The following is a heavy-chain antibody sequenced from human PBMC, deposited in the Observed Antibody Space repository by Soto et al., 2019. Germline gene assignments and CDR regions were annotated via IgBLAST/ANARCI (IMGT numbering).Heavy chain of an antibody. J-gene: IGHJ4*02. CDR1: GYTFSNYG. D-gene: IGHD5-12*01. Sequence: GXXVKVSCKTSGYTFSNYGINWVRQAPGQXVEWMGWISAYNGNTKFAQKIKGRVXXTTDTSSXXAYMELRRLTSEEKAVYYCARDLVPGYTGFSDYWGQGTLVTVSS. CDR3: ARDLVPGYTGFSDY. V-gene: IGHV1-18*01. CDR2: ISAYNGNT.